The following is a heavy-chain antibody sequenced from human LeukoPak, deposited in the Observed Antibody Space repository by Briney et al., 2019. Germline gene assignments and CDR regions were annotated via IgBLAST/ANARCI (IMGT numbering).Heavy chain of an antibody. CDR1: GYTFTGYY. J-gene: IGHJ3*02. Sequence: ASVKVSCKASGYTFTGYYMHWVRQAPGQGLEWMGWINPNSGGTNYAQKFQGWVTMTRDTSISTAYMELSRLRSDDTAVYYCAQSIAAAGPYAFDIWGQGTLVTVSS. CDR3: AQSIAAAGPYAFDI. D-gene: IGHD6-13*01. V-gene: IGHV1-2*04. CDR2: INPNSGGT.